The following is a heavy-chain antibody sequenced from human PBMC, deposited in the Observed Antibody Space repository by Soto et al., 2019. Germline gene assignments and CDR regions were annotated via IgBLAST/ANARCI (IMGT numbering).Heavy chain of an antibody. V-gene: IGHV4-59*01. CDR1: GGSISSYY. CDR3: ARLLAGGADY. CDR2: IYYSGST. Sequence: SETLSLTCTVSGGSISSYYWSWIRQPPGKGLEWIGYIYYSGSTNYNPSLKSRVTISVDTSKNQFSLKLSSVTAADTAVYYCARLLAGGADYWGQGTLVTVSS. D-gene: IGHD3-3*02. J-gene: IGHJ4*02.